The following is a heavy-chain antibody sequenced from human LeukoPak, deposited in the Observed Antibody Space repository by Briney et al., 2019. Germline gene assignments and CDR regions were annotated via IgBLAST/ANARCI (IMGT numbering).Heavy chain of an antibody. D-gene: IGHD3-16*01. CDR2: IFHMGHT. J-gene: IGHJ5*02. CDR1: GGSISSYY. Sequence: SETLSLTCTVSGGSISSYYWAWIRQSPGKGLEWIGSIFHMGHTYYNPSLKSRLTISLDTSKNQFSLKLTSLTAADTAIYYCAEPYQQLLWDYFDPWGQGKLVTVSS. CDR3: AEPYQQLLWDYFDP. V-gene: IGHV4-39*01.